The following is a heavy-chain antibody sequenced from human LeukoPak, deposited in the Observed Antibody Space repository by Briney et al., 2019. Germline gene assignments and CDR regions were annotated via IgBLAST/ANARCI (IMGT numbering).Heavy chain of an antibody. CDR1: GFTFSSYG. J-gene: IGHJ6*02. V-gene: IGHV3-30*18. Sequence: GGSLRLSCAASGFTFSSYGMHWVRQAPGKGLEWVAVISYDGSNKYYADSVKGRFTISRDNSKNTLYLQMNSLRAEDTAVYYCAKDRGNAVAGILYYYYGMDVWGQGTTVTVSS. D-gene: IGHD6-19*01. CDR3: AKDRGNAVAGILYYYYGMDV. CDR2: ISYDGSNK.